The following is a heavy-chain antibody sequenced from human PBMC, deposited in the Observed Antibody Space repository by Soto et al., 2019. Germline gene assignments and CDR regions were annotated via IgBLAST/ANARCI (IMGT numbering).Heavy chain of an antibody. Sequence: EVQLVESGGGLVQPGGSLRLSCAASGFTFSTYWMNWVRRPPGKGLEWVANMDQDGSERSSVDSVRGRFTISRDNANNSLYMQMTSLRAEDTAVYYCVCAGTFFVYGGQGTLVTFSP. V-gene: IGHV3-7*01. CDR3: VCAGTFFVY. D-gene: IGHD1-1*01. CDR1: GFTFSTYW. CDR2: MDQDGSER. J-gene: IGHJ4*02.